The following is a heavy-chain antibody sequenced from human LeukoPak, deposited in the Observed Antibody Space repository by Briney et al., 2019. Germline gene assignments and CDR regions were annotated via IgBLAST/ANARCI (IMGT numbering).Heavy chain of an antibody. D-gene: IGHD3-3*01. CDR3: ARGVPLYDFWSGYHLYYFDY. V-gene: IGHV4-34*01. J-gene: IGHJ4*02. CDR1: GGSFSGYY. Sequence: SETLSLTCAVYGGSFSGYYWSWIRQPPGKGLEWIGEINHSGSTNYNPSLKSRVTISVDTSKNQFSLKLSSVTAADTAVYSCARGVPLYDFWSGYHLYYFDYWGQGTLVTVSS. CDR2: INHSGST.